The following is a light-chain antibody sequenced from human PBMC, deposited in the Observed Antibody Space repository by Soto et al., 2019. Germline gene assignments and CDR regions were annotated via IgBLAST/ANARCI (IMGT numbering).Light chain of an antibody. CDR3: CSFALRSTLI. CDR2: EGG. J-gene: IGLJ2*01. Sequence: QSVLTQPASVXXSPGQSITISCTGTSSDVGNYNLVSWYQQYPGKAPKLMIYEGGKRPSGVSNRFSGSKSGNTASLTISGLQAEDEADYYCCSFALRSTLIFGGGTKLTVL. V-gene: IGLV2-23*01. CDR1: SSDVGNYNL.